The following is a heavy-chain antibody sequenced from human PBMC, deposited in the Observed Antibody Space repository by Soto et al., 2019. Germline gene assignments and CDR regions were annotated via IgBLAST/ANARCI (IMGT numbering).Heavy chain of an antibody. Sequence: SMRLCWAASEGTCGDYDGSWIRQAPGKGLEWVSYISTSGSTIYYADSVKGRFTISRDNAKNSLNLQMNSLRAYVKAVYYFAKIVPPSAFWGKGTLVPVSS. CDR1: EGTCGDYD. D-gene: IGHD6-6*01. CDR3: AKIVPPSAF. J-gene: IGHJ4*02. CDR2: ISTSGSTI. V-gene: IGHV3-11*01.